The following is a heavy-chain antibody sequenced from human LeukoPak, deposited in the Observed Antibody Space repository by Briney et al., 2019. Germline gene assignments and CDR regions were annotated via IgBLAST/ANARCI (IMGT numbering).Heavy chain of an antibody. CDR3: ARCLDVVTPDY. Sequence: GGSLRLSCAASGFTFSSYSMNWVRQAPGKGLEWVSYISSSSSTIYYADSVKGRFTISRDNAKNSLYLQMNSLRAEDTAVYYCARCLDVVTPDYWGQGTLVTVSS. CDR1: GFTFSSYS. D-gene: IGHD4-23*01. CDR2: ISSSSSTI. V-gene: IGHV3-48*04. J-gene: IGHJ4*02.